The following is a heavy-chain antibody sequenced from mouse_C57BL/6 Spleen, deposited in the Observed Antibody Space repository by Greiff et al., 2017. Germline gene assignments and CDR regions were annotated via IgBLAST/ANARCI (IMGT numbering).Heavy chain of an antibody. D-gene: IGHD2-4*01. J-gene: IGHJ2*01. CDR3: ARNYDYDDGYYFDD. Sequence: VQLQQSGAELVRPGTSVKMSCKASGYTFTNYWIGWAKQRPGHGLEWIGDIYPGGGYTNYNEKFKGKAKLTADKSSSTAYMQFSSLTSEDSAIYYCARNYDYDDGYYFDDWGQGTTLTVSS. CDR1: GYTFTNYW. V-gene: IGHV1-63*01. CDR2: IYPGGGYT.